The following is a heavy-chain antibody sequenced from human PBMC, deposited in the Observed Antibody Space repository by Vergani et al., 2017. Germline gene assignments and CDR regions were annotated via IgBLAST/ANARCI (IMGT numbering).Heavy chain of an antibody. J-gene: IGHJ3*02. D-gene: IGHD1-26*01. V-gene: IGHV3-30*18. CDR3: AKDTSIVGATAAFDI. Sequence: QVQLVESGGGVVEPGRSLRLSCPASGFTFSSYGMHWVRQAPGKGLEWVAVISYDGSNKYYADSVKGRFTISRDNSKNTLYLQMNSLRAEDTAVYYCAKDTSIVGATAAFDIWGQGTMVTVSS. CDR2: ISYDGSNK. CDR1: GFTFSSYG.